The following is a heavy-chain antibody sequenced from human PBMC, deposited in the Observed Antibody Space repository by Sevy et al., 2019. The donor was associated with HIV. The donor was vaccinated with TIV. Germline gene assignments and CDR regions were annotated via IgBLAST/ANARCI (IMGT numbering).Heavy chain of an antibody. D-gene: IGHD1-7*01. J-gene: IGHJ6*02. Sequence: GGSLRLSCAASGFTFSSYGMHWVRQAPGKGLEWVAVISYDGSNKYYVDSVKGRFTISRDNSKNTLYLQMNSLRAEDTAVYYCAKYGVLELPNTRILSPTDYYYYYGMDVWGQGTTVTVSS. CDR2: ISYDGSNK. V-gene: IGHV3-30*18. CDR1: GFTFSSYG. CDR3: AKYGVLELPNTRILSPTDYYYYYGMDV.